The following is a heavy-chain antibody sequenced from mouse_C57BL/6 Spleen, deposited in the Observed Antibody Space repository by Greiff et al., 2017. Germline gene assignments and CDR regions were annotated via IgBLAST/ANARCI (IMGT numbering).Heavy chain of an antibody. D-gene: IGHD1-1*01. V-gene: IGHV5-17*01. CDR2: ISSGSSTI. Sequence: EVQGVESGGGLVKPGGSLKISCAASGFTFSDYGMHWVRQAPEKGLEWVAYISSGSSTIYYAEPVKGRFTISRDNAQNTLFLQRTSRRSEDTAMYYCARHYGSSYVGWYFDVWGTGTTVTVSS. CDR1: GFTFSDYG. CDR3: ARHYGSSYVGWYFDV. J-gene: IGHJ1*03.